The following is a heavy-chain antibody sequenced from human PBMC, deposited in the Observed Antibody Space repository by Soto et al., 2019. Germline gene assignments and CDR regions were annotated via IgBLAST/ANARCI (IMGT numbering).Heavy chain of an antibody. CDR3: ARGHYDILTGYYYYYYYYMDV. CDR2: MNPNSDNT. D-gene: IGHD3-9*01. V-gene: IGHV1-8*01. J-gene: IGHJ6*03. CDR1: GYTFTSYD. Sequence: ASVKVSCKASGYTFTSYDINWVRQATGQGLEWMGWMNPNSDNTGYAQKFQGRVTMTRNTSISTAYMELSSLRSEDTAVYYCARGHYDILTGYYYYYYYYMDVWGKGTTVTVSS.